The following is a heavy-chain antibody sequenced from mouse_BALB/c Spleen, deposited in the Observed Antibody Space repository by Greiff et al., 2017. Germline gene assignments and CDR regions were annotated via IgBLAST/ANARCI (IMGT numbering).Heavy chain of an antibody. CDR1: GFTFSSYT. CDR3: ARQAYRYDVLYYAMDY. J-gene: IGHJ4*01. V-gene: IGHV5-12-2*01. CDR2: ISNGGGST. Sequence: EVQLVESGGGLVQPGGSLKLSCAASGFTFSSYTMSWVRQTPEKRLEWVAYISNGGGSTYYPDTVKGRFTISRDNAKNTLYLQMSSLKSEDTAMYYCARQAYRYDVLYYAMDYWGQGTSVTVSS. D-gene: IGHD2-14*01.